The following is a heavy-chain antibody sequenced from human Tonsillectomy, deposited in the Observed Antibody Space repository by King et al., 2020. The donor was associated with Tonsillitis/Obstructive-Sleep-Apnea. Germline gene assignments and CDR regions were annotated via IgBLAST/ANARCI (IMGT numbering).Heavy chain of an antibody. V-gene: IGHV1-69*10. Sequence: QLVQSGAEVKKSGSSVKVSCKASGGTFSSYAISWVRQAPGQGLEWMGGIIPILDITNYAQKFQGRVTISADTSTGTAYMELNSLGSEDTAVYYCARGSGDYGDYVGGMDVWGQGTTVTVSS. CDR3: ARGSGDYGDYVGGMDV. J-gene: IGHJ6*02. CDR2: IIPILDIT. D-gene: IGHD4-17*01. CDR1: GGTFSSYA.